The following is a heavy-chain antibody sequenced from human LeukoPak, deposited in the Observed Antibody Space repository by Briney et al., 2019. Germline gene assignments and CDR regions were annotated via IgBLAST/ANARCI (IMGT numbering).Heavy chain of an antibody. D-gene: IGHD6-19*01. CDR3: ARRVAVTGNWCFDL. J-gene: IGHJ2*01. Sequence: SETLSLTCTVSGVTINSYNWGWIRQSPGKGLEWIGYLLYTGSANYNPSLKSRVTISLDTSKNQFSLTLSSVTAADTAVYYCARRVAVTGNWCFDLWGRGTLVTVSS. CDR1: GVTINSYN. CDR2: LLYTGSA. V-gene: IGHV4-59*01.